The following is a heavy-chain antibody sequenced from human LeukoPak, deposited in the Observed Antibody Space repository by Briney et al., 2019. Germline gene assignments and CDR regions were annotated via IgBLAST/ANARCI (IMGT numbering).Heavy chain of an antibody. Sequence: SETLSLTCAVYGGSFSGYYWSWIRQPPGKGLEWIGYIYYSGSTNYNPSLKSRVTISVDTSKNQFSLKLSSVTAADTAVYYCARDYMTGGYYYFDYWGQGTLVTVSS. CDR2: IYYSGST. CDR3: ARDYMTGGYYYFDY. CDR1: GGSFSGYY. J-gene: IGHJ4*02. V-gene: IGHV4-59*01. D-gene: IGHD3-22*01.